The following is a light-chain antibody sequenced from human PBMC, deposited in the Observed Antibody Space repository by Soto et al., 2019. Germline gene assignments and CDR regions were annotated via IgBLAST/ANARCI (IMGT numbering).Light chain of an antibody. CDR2: AAS. Sequence: DIQMTQSPSSLSASVGDRVTITCRASQSISSYLNWYQQKPGKAPNLLIYAASSLQSGVPSRFSGSGSGTDFTLTISSLQPEDFATYHCQQSYSSPITFGKGTRLEIK. J-gene: IGKJ5*01. CDR3: QQSYSSPIT. V-gene: IGKV1-39*01. CDR1: QSISSY.